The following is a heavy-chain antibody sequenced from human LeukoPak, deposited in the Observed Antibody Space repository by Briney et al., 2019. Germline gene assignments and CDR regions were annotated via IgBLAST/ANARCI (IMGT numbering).Heavy chain of an antibody. D-gene: IGHD4-17*01. J-gene: IGHJ4*02. Sequence: GGSLRLSCAASGFTVSSNYMSWVRQAPGKGLELVSVIDSGGSTYYADSVKGRFTISRDNSKNTLYLQMNSLRAEDTAVYYCARDLFSGVTTVWWRQGTLVTVSS. CDR1: GFTVSSNY. CDR3: ARDLFSGVTTVW. V-gene: IGHV3-53*01. CDR2: IDSGGST.